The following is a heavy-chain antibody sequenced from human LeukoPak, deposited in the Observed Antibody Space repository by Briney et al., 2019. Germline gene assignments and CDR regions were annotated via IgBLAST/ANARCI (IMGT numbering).Heavy chain of an antibody. Sequence: SETLSLTCAVYGGSFSGYYWSWIRQPPGKGLEWIGEINHSGSTNYNPSLKSRVTISVDTSKNQFSLKLSSVTAADTAVYYCARGQTIVGATGDYWGQGTLVTVSS. V-gene: IGHV4-34*01. CDR3: ARGQTIVGATGDY. J-gene: IGHJ4*02. CDR1: GGSFSGYY. CDR2: INHSGST. D-gene: IGHD1-26*01.